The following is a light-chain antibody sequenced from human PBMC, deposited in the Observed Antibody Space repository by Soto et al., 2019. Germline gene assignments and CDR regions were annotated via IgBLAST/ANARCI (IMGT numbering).Light chain of an antibody. V-gene: IGLV1-44*01. CDR1: RSNIGCNT. J-gene: IGLJ2*01. CDR2: SNN. Sequence: QSVLTQPPSASGTPGQRVTISCSGSRSNIGCNTVNWYQQLPGTTPQLLIYSNNQRPSGVHDRFSGYKSGTSASLAISGLQSEDEGDYYCAAWDDSLNGVVFGGGTKLTVL. CDR3: AAWDDSLNGVV.